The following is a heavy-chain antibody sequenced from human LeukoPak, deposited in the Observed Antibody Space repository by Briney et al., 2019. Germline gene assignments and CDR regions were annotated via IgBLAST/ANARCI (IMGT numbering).Heavy chain of an antibody. CDR2: IRYDGSNK. D-gene: IGHD3-3*01. CDR1: GFTFSSYG. Sequence: PGGSLRLSCAACGFTFSSYGMHWVRQAPGKGLEWVAFIRYDGSNKYYADSVKGRFTISRDNSKNTLYLQMNSLRAEDTAVYYCAKGAYDFWSGYYNPDYYYYYMDVWGKGTTVTVSS. CDR3: AKGAYDFWSGYYNPDYYYYYMDV. V-gene: IGHV3-30*02. J-gene: IGHJ6*03.